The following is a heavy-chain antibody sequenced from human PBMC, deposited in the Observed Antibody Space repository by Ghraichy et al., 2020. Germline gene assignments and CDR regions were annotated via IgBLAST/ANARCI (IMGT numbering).Heavy chain of an antibody. V-gene: IGHV3-30*02. CDR2: IRYDGSNK. D-gene: IGHD1-26*01. CDR3: AKDDQASYWGFDY. CDR1: GFTFSSYG. Sequence: GGSLRLSCAASGFTFSSYGMHWVRQAPGKGLEWVAFIRYDGSNKYYADSVKGRFTISRDSSKNTLYLQMNSLRAEDTAVYYCAKDDQASYWGFDYWGQGTLVTVSS. J-gene: IGHJ4*02.